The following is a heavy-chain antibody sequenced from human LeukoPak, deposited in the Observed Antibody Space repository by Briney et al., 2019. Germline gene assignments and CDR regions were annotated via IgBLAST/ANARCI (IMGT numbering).Heavy chain of an antibody. J-gene: IGHJ6*02. Sequence: ASVKVSCKVSGYTLTELSMHWVRQAPGKGLEWMGGFDREDGDTIYAQKFQGRVTMTEDTSTDTAYMELSSLRSEDTAVYYCATGGSYYYYGMVVWGQGTTVTVSS. D-gene: IGHD1-26*01. V-gene: IGHV1-24*01. CDR1: GYTLTELS. CDR3: ATGGSYYYYGMVV. CDR2: FDREDGDT.